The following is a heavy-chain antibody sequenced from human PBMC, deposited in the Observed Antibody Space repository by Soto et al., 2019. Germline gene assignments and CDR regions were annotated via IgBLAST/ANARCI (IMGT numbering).Heavy chain of an antibody. D-gene: IGHD3-3*01. J-gene: IGHJ6*02. CDR2: IYIYSGST. CDR1: GASISSYY. Sequence: QVQLQESGPGLVKPSETLSLTCSVSGASISSYYWSWIRQPPGKGLEWIGHIYIYSGSTNYNPSLKSRVTISGDTSNNQFSLKLSSVTAADTAVYYCARILNYDFWSGSMDVWGQGTTVTVSS. V-gene: IGHV4-59*01. CDR3: ARILNYDFWSGSMDV.